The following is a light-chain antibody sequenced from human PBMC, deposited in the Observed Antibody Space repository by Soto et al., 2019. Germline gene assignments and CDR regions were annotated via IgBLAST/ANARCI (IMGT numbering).Light chain of an antibody. CDR1: SSDVGGYNY. Sequence: QSVLTQPASVSGSPGQSITISCTGTSSDVGGYNYVSWYQQHPGKAPKLMIYEVSNRPSGVSNRFSGSKSGNTASLTISGLQAEDEADYYCSSYTSRSPRVFGTGTKVAV. CDR2: EVS. J-gene: IGLJ1*01. V-gene: IGLV2-14*01. CDR3: SSYTSRSPRV.